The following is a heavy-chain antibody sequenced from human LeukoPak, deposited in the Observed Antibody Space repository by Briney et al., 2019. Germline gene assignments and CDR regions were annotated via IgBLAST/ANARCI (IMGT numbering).Heavy chain of an antibody. Sequence: NPSETLSLTCTVSGGSISSSSYYWGGMRQPPGKGLEGIGSNYYSGSTYCNPSRKSRVTIAVDTSKNQFSLKLSTVTAADTAVSYCARGLGSGNYYMDVWGKGTTVTVSS. J-gene: IGHJ6*03. D-gene: IGHD6-19*01. CDR2: NYYSGST. CDR3: ARGLGSGNYYMDV. V-gene: IGHV4-39*01. CDR1: GGSISSSSYY.